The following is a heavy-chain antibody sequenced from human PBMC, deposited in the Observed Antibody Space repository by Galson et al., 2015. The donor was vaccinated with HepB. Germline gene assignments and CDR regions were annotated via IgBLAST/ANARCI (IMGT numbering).Heavy chain of an antibody. CDR1: GGSISSYY. CDR2: IYYSVST. D-gene: IGHD6-19*01. Sequence: SETLSLTCTVSGGSISSYYWSWLRQPPGKGLEWIGYIYYSVSTNYNPSLKSRVPISVDTSKNQFSLKLSSVTAADMAVYYCARVRWQWLVYFDYWGQGTLVTVSS. V-gene: IGHV4-59*01. CDR3: ARVRWQWLVYFDY. J-gene: IGHJ4*02.